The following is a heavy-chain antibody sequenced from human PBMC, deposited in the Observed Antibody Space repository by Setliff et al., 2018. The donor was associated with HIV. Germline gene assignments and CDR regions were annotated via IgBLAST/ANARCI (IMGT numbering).Heavy chain of an antibody. CDR2: INQDGSDK. Sequence: GGSLRLSCAASGFIFSTNWTSWVRQAPGKGPEWVANINQDGSDKYYVPSVKGRFTISRDNGKSSLYLQMNSLRPEDAALYFCASIPQYYDSSGRYESFDIWGQGTMVTVSS. D-gene: IGHD3-22*01. J-gene: IGHJ3*02. CDR3: ASIPQYYDSSGRYESFDI. V-gene: IGHV3-7*03. CDR1: GFIFSTNW.